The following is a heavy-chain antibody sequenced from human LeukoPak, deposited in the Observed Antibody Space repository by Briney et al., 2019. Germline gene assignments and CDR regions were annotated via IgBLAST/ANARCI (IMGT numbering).Heavy chain of an antibody. Sequence: GASVKVSCKASGYTFTGYYMHWVRQAPGQGLEWMGWINPNSGGTNYAQKFQGRVTMTRDTSISTAYMELSRLRSDDTAVYYCARDQRPYFGVVVFDPWGQGTLVTVSS. D-gene: IGHD3-3*01. J-gene: IGHJ5*02. V-gene: IGHV1-2*02. CDR3: ARDQRPYFGVVVFDP. CDR2: INPNSGGT. CDR1: GYTFTGYY.